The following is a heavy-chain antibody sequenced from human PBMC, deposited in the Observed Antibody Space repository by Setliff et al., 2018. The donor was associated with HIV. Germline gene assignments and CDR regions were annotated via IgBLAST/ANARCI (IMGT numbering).Heavy chain of an antibody. CDR2: IGYDGSNK. CDR3: AKVAGYYYDSSGYRRMDAFDI. D-gene: IGHD3-22*01. CDR1: GFTFGSYG. Sequence: GGSLRLSCAASGFTFGSYGMHWVRQAPGKGLEWVALIGYDGSNKYYADSVKGRFTISRDNSKNTLYLQLNSLRAEDTAVYYCAKVAGYYYDSSGYRRMDAFDIWGQGTMVTVSS. J-gene: IGHJ3*02. V-gene: IGHV3-30*02.